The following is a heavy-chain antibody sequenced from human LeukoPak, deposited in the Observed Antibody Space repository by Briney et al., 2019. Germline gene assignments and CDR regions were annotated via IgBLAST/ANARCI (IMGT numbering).Heavy chain of an antibody. V-gene: IGHV4-39*01. D-gene: IGHD3-10*01. CDR2: FYYSGST. CDR3: ARPRRRLYYYGSGRVRFFDY. Sequence: SETLSLTCTVSGGSITSSSYYWGGIRQPPGKGLQWIGSFYYSGSTYYNPSLKRRVTIYVDTSKNQFSLKLSSVTAADTAVYYCARPRRRLYYYGSGRVRFFDYWGQGTLVTVSS. CDR1: GGSITSSSYY. J-gene: IGHJ4*02.